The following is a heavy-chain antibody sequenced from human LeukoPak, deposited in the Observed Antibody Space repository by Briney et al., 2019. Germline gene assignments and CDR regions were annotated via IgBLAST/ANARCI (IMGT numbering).Heavy chain of an antibody. Sequence: SETLSLTCTVSGGSISSSSYYWGWIRQPPGKGLEWIGNIYYSGSTYYNPSLKSRVTISVDTSKNQFSLKLSSVTAADTAVYYCARDGAIDSSAFDIWGQGTMVTVSS. CDR3: ARDGAIDSSAFDI. CDR1: GGSISSSSYY. D-gene: IGHD3-22*01. V-gene: IGHV4-39*07. CDR2: IYYSGST. J-gene: IGHJ3*02.